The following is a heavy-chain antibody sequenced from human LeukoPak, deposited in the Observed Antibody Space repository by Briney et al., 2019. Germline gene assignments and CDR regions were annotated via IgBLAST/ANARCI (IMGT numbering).Heavy chain of an antibody. J-gene: IGHJ4*02. CDR1: GFTFSSYS. CDR2: ISSSSSTI. CDR3: AKDLYSGSYSSPGYFDY. D-gene: IGHD1-26*01. V-gene: IGHV3-48*01. Sequence: GGSLRLSCAASGFTFSSYSMNWVRQAPGKGLEWVSYISSSSSTIYYADSVKGRFTISRDNAKNSLYLQMNSLRAEDTAVYYCAKDLYSGSYSSPGYFDYWGQGTLVTVSS.